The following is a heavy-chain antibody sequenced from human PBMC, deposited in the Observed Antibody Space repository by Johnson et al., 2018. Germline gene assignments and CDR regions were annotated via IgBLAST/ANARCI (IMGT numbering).Heavy chain of an antibody. Sequence: QVQLVESGGGLGKPGGSLRLSCAASGFTFRNYYMSWIRPAPGKGLEWVSYISNSGTTTYDADSVKGRFTISRENAKNSLYLQMNSLRAEDTAVYYCARDLDNHYYYGMDVWGQGTTVTVSS. D-gene: IGHD1-14*01. J-gene: IGHJ6*02. CDR3: ARDLDNHYYYGMDV. CDR2: ISNSGTTT. V-gene: IGHV3-11*04. CDR1: GFTFRNYY.